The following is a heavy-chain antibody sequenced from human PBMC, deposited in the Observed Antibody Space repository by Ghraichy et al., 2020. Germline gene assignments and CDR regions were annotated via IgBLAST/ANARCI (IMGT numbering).Heavy chain of an antibody. J-gene: IGHJ4*02. CDR3: AREPEC. V-gene: IGHV4-59*01. CDR2: IYYSGST. Sequence: LSLTCAVSGGSITNYYWSWIRQPPGKGLEWIGYIYYSGSTNYNPSLESRVTISVDTSKNQFSLKLTSVTAADTAVYYCAREPECWGQGTLVTVSS. D-gene: IGHD1-14*01. CDR1: GGSITNYY.